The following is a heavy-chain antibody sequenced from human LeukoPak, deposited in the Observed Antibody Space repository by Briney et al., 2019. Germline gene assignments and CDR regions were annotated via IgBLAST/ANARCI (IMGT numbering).Heavy chain of an antibody. CDR2: IRYDGSNK. J-gene: IGHJ4*02. D-gene: IGHD3-3*01. CDR1: GFTFSSYG. Sequence: GGSLRLSCAASGFTFSSYGMHWVRQAPGKGLEWVAFIRYDGSNKYYADSVKGRFTISRDNSKNTLYLQMNSLRAEDTAVYYCAEDYYDFWSGYYPDYWGQGTLVTVSS. V-gene: IGHV3-30*02. CDR3: AEDYYDFWSGYYPDY.